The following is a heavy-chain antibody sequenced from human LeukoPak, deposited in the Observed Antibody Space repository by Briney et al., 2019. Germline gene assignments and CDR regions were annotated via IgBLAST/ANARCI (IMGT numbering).Heavy chain of an antibody. CDR1: GYTFTSYY. Sequence: GASVKVSCKASGYTFTSYYMHWVRQAPGQGLEWMGWMNPNSGNTGYAQKFQGRVTITRNTSISTAYMELSSLRSEDTAVYYCARVARNWNYVYYYYMDVWGKGTTVTVSS. D-gene: IGHD1-7*01. CDR2: MNPNSGNT. J-gene: IGHJ6*03. V-gene: IGHV1-8*03. CDR3: ARVARNWNYVYYYYMDV.